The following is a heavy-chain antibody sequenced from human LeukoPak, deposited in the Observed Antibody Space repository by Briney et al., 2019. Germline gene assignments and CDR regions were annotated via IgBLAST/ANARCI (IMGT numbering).Heavy chain of an antibody. J-gene: IGHJ4*02. CDR2: ISYDGSNK. CDR1: GFTFSSYG. CDR3: AKDLTFMTTVTTGY. Sequence: GRSLRLSCAASGFTFSSYGMHWVRQAPGKGLEWVAVISYDGSNKYYADSVKGRFTISRDNSENTLYLQMNSLRAGDTAVYYCAKDLTFMTTVTTGYWGQGTLVTVSS. D-gene: IGHD4-11*01. V-gene: IGHV3-30*18.